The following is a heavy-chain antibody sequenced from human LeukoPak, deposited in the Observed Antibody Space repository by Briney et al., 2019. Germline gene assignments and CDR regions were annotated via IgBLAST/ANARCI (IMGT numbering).Heavy chain of an antibody. Sequence: ASVKVSCKASGYTFTNNFMHWVRQAPGQGLEWIGIINPSGDNTWYSQKFQGRVTMTRDMATSTDYVEVSSLTSEDTAVYYCARDNSLRDIAWWFDPWGQGTLVTVTS. CDR1: GYTFTNNF. CDR2: INPSGDNT. V-gene: IGHV1-46*01. CDR3: ARDNSLRDIAWWFDP. J-gene: IGHJ5*02. D-gene: IGHD2-15*01.